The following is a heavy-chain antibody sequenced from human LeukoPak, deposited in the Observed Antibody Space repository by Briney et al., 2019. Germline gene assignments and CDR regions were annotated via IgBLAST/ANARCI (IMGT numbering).Heavy chain of an antibody. D-gene: IGHD2-2*01. CDR2: ISSSGSTI. Sequence: GGSLRLSCAASGFTFSDYYMSWIRQAPGKGLEWVSYISSSGSTIYYADSVKGRFTISRDNAKNSLYLQMNSLRAEDTALYYCAKDIRGSGYCSSTSCSGGMDVWGQGTTVTVSS. V-gene: IGHV3-11*01. CDR1: GFTFSDYY. CDR3: AKDIRGSGYCSSTSCSGGMDV. J-gene: IGHJ6*02.